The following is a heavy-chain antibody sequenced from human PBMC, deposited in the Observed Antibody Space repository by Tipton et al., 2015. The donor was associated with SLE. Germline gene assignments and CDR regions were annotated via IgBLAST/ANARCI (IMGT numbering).Heavy chain of an antibody. D-gene: IGHD6-19*01. J-gene: IGHJ4*02. Sequence: LRLSCTVSCDSISGFHWTWVRQPPGKGLAWIGYIQTSGSTNYNPTLQSRVTVSVDTSKNQFSLKMNSVTAADTAIYYCARNWYSSGWPVLDTWGQGTLVTVSS. CDR1: CDSISGFH. CDR3: ARNWYSSGWPVLDT. CDR2: IQTSGST. V-gene: IGHV4-4*08.